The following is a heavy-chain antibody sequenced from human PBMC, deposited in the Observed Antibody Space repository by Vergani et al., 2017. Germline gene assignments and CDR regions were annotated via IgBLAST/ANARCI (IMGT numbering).Heavy chain of an antibody. CDR1: GCTSSYYG. J-gene: IGHJ1*01. D-gene: IGHD1-1*01. CDR2: ISYDGTQK. Sequence: QVHLVESGGGVVKPGRSLRLSCVVSGCTSSYYGMHWVRQAPGKGLEWVAVISYDGTQKYYADSVKGRFTISRDNSKSTLYLQMNSLRTEDTAVYYCATKSCGTPGCQIGYFREWGQGTLVTVSS. CDR3: ATKSCGTPGCQIGYFRE. V-gene: IGHV3-30*03.